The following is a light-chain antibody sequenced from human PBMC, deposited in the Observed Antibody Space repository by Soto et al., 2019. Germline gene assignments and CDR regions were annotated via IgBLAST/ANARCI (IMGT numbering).Light chain of an antibody. V-gene: IGKV3-11*01. Sequence: EMVLTQSPATLSLSPGERATLSCRASQSVSSFLAWYQQKPGQAPRLLIYDAFNRATGIPTRFSGSGSGTDFTLTISSLEPEDFAVYSCQQRTTLPLIFPFGPGTKVDIK. J-gene: IGKJ3*01. CDR3: QQRTTLPLIFP. CDR2: DAF. CDR1: QSVSSF.